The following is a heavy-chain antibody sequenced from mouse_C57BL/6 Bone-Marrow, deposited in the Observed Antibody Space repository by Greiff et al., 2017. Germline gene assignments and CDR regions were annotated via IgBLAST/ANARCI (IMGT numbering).Heavy chain of an antibody. Sequence: EVMLVESGGGLVQPGESLKLSCESNEYEFPSHDMSWVRKTPEKRLELVAAINSDGGSTYYPDTMERRFIISRDNTKKTLYLQMSSLRSEDTALYYCARHGLYLGGGGYAMDYWGQGTSVTVSS. J-gene: IGHJ4*01. CDR1: EYEFPSHD. CDR2: INSDGGST. CDR3: ARHGLYLGGGGYAMDY. V-gene: IGHV5-2*01. D-gene: IGHD2-1*01.